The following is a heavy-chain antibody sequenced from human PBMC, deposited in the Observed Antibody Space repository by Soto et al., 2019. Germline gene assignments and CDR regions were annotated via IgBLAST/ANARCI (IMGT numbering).Heavy chain of an antibody. Sequence: WGSLRLSCVGSGFTFSTYSINWVRQAPGEGLEWVSSISSRSDIYYADSVKGRFTISRDNAKNSVSLQMNSLRAEDTAVYYCAREYTAWPLAYGLDVWGQGTPVTVSS. V-gene: IGHV3-21*01. CDR2: ISSRSDI. D-gene: IGHD2-2*02. CDR3: AREYTAWPLAYGLDV. J-gene: IGHJ6*02. CDR1: GFTFSTYS.